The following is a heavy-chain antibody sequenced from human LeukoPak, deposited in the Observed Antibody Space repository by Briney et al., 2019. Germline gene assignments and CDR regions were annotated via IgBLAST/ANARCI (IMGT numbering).Heavy chain of an antibody. D-gene: IGHD1-26*01. V-gene: IGHV3-21*01. CDR2: ISSSSSYI. Sequence: GGSLRLSCAASGFTFSSYSMNWVRQAPGKGLEWVSSISSSSSYIYYADSVKGRFTISRDNAKNSLYLQMNSLRAEDTAVYYCATHSGSYLSGGYYFDYWGQGTLVTVSS. CDR3: ATHSGSYLSGGYYFDY. CDR1: GFTFSSYS. J-gene: IGHJ4*02.